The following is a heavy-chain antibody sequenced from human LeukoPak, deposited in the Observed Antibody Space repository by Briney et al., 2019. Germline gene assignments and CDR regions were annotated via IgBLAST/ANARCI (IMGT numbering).Heavy chain of an antibody. CDR3: ARDDRTYYYHSGPLDY. Sequence: GGSLRLSCVASGFSFDGYSMDWVRQVPGKGLEWVASISSNSRYIYYADSVQGRFTISRDNAENSLYLQMSSLRAEDTAIYYCARDDRTYYYHSGPLDYWGQGTLVTVSS. CDR1: GFSFDGYS. V-gene: IGHV3-21*01. D-gene: IGHD3-10*01. CDR2: ISSNSRYI. J-gene: IGHJ4*02.